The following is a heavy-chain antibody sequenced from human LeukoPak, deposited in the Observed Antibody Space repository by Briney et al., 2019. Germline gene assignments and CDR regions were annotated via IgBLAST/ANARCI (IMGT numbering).Heavy chain of an antibody. J-gene: IGHJ4*02. CDR2: ISGSGGST. CDR3: AKDLPDYGDYIEGY. V-gene: IGHV3-23*01. Sequence: GGALRLSCAASGFTFSSFGMSWVRQAPGKGLEWVSTISGSGGSTNYADSVKGRFTFSRDNSKNTLYLQMNSLRAEDTAVYYCAKDLPDYGDYIEGYWGQGTLVTVSS. D-gene: IGHD4-17*01. CDR1: GFTFSSFG.